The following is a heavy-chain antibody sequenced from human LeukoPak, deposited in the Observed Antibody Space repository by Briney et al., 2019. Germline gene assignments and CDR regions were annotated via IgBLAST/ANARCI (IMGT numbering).Heavy chain of an antibody. V-gene: IGHV4-59*01. CDR2: IYYSGST. CDR3: ARYNYGNGFFDY. CDR1: GGSINSYH. Sequence: PSETLSLTCTVSGGSINSYHWSWIRQPPGNGLECIGYIYYSGSTNYNPSLKSRVTISVDTSKNQFSLILSSVTAADTAVYYCARYNYGNGFFDYWGQGTLVTVSS. J-gene: IGHJ4*02. D-gene: IGHD5-18*01.